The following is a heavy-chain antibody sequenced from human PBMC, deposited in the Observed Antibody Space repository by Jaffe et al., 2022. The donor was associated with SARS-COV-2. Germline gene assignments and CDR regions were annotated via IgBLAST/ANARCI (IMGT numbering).Heavy chain of an antibody. V-gene: IGHV3-64*01. CDR2: IDRSGGAT. CDR1: GLRLSLYY. J-gene: IGHJ4*02. D-gene: IGHD6-13*01. Sequence: EVRLVESGGGWVQPGGTLRLSCAASGLRLSLYYMHWVRQAPGRGLESVSGIDRSGGATYYANSVKGRFTISRDNPENTLYLQMGSLGVEDTAVYYCAREGTAGSYDYWGQGTLVTVSS. CDR3: AREGTAGSYDY.